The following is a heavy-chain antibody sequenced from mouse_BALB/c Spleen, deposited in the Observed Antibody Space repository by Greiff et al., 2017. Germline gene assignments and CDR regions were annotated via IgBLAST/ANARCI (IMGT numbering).Heavy chain of an antibody. J-gene: IGHJ3*01. CDR2: ILPSIGRT. Sequence: QVQLQQSGSDLRRPGASVKLSCKASDSAFFPFAFMCWVRPTPGRGFGWVGVILPSIGRTIYGEKFEDKATLAADTVSNTAYLELNSLTSEDSAIYYCARRGRHPFAYWGQGTLVTVSA. D-gene: IGHD3-1*01. CDR1: DSAFFPFAF. CDR3: ARRGRHPFAY. V-gene: IGHV15-2*02.